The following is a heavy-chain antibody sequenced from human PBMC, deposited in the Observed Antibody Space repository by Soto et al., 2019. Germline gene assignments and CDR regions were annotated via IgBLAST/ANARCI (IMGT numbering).Heavy chain of an antibody. CDR1: GYTFTSYG. Sequence: QVHLVQYGAEVKKPGASVKVSCKASGYTFTSYGIPWVRQAPGQGLEWMGWISAHNGNTYYAQKLQGRVIVTRDTSTSKAYMELRSLISDDTAVYYCARGRYGDYWGQGALVTVSS. V-gene: IGHV1-18*01. D-gene: IGHD1-1*01. CDR2: ISAHNGNT. J-gene: IGHJ4*02. CDR3: ARGRYGDY.